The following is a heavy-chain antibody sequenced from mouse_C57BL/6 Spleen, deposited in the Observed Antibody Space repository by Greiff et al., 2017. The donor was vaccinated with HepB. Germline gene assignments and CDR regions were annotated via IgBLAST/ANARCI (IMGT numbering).Heavy chain of an antibody. CDR2: IDPSDSET. CDR1: GYTFTSYW. J-gene: IGHJ1*03. D-gene: IGHD1-1*01. V-gene: IGHV1-52*01. CDR3: ARSDYGSSDWYFDV. Sequence: VQLQQPGAELVRPGSSVKLSCKASGYTFTSYWMHWVKQRPIQGLEWIGNIDPSDSETHYNQKFKDKATLTVDKSSSTAYIQLSSLTSEDSAVYYCARSDYGSSDWYFDVWGTGTTVTVSS.